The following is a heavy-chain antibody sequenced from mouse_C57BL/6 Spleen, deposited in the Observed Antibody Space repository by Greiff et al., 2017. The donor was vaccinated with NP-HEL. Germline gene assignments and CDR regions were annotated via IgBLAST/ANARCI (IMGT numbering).Heavy chain of an antibody. CDR2: IYPGDGDT. CDR1: GYAFSSSW. CDR3: ARKLYYYGSSGFDY. J-gene: IGHJ2*01. V-gene: IGHV1-82*01. D-gene: IGHD1-1*01. Sequence: VQLQQSGPELVKPGASVKISCKASGYAFSSSWMNWVKQRPGKGLEWIGRIYPGDGDTNYNGKFKGKATLTADKSSSTAYMQLSSLTSEDSAVYFCARKLYYYGSSGFDYWGQGTTLTVSS.